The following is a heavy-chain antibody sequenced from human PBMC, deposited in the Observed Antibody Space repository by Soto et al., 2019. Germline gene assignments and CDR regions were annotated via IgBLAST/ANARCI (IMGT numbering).Heavy chain of an antibody. Sequence: EVQLVETGGGLIQPGGSLRLSCAACGFAVSSNYMSWIRQAPGKGLEWVSVIYSGGSTYYADSVKGRFTVSRDNSKNTVYLQMNSLRAEDTAIYYCGRDCGYCTDTSWGGMDVWGQGTTVTVSS. CDR1: GFAVSSNY. CDR3: GRDCGYCTDTSWGGMDV. V-gene: IGHV3-53*02. CDR2: IYSGGST. D-gene: IGHD2-8*02. J-gene: IGHJ6*02.